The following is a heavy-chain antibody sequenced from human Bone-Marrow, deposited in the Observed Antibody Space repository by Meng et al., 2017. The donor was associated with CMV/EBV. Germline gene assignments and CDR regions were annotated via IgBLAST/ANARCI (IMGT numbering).Heavy chain of an antibody. CDR2: IIPILGIA. J-gene: IGHJ3*02. D-gene: IGHD3-22*01. V-gene: IGHV1-69*10. CDR3: ASASYYYDSSGYSELDAFDI. Sequence: SVKVSCKASGGTFSSYAISWVRQAPGQGLEWMGGIIPILGIANYAQKFQGRVTITADKSTSTAYMELSSLRSEDTAVYYCASASYYYDSSGYSELDAFDIWGQGTMVTVSS. CDR1: GGTFSSYA.